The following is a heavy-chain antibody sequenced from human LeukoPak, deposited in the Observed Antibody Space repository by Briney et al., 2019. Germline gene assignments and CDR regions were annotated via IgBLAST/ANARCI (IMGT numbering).Heavy chain of an antibody. D-gene: IGHD1-26*01. Sequence: GGSLRLSCAASGFTFSSYWLHWVRQAPGKGLVWVSRINIDGSSISYADSVKGRFTISRDNAKNTLYLQMNSLRAEDTAVYYCARTASYSGNYYGYFQHWGQGTLVIVSS. CDR1: GFTFSSYW. CDR3: ARTASYSGNYYGYFQH. J-gene: IGHJ1*01. V-gene: IGHV3-74*01. CDR2: INIDGSSI.